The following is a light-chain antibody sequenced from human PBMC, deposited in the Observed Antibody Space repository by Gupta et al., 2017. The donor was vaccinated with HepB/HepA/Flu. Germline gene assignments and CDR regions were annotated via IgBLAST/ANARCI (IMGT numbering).Light chain of an antibody. CDR2: DVS. J-gene: IGLJ2*01. V-gene: IGLV2-14*03. CDR3: SSFSSSSTTHIL. Sequence: QSALTQPSFVSASPGQATTISCTGTSSDVGGYNYVSWYQQHPDKAPKLMIYDVSSRPSGVSNRFSGSKSGNTASLTISGLEAEDEADYYCSSFSSSSTTHILFGGGTKLTVL. CDR1: SSDVGGYNY.